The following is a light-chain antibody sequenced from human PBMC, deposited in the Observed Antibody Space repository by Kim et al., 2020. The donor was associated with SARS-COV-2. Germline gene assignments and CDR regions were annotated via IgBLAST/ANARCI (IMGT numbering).Light chain of an antibody. Sequence: GQSVAISCTGTSSDVGIYNYVSWYQQHPGKAPKFMIYDVNKRPSGVPDRFSGSKSGNTASLTISGLQAEDEADYYCCSYAGSNTWDFGTGTKVTVL. J-gene: IGLJ1*01. CDR3: CSYAGSNTWD. V-gene: IGLV2-11*03. CDR1: SSDVGIYNY. CDR2: DVN.